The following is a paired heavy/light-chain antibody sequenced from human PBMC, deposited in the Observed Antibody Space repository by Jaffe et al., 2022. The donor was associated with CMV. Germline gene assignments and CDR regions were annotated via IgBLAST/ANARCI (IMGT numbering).Heavy chain of an antibody. J-gene: IGHJ6*03. D-gene: IGHD6-19*01. CDR2: ISSSSSYI. CDR1: GFTFSSYS. CDR3: ASLYSSGWSSYYYYYYMDV. Sequence: EVQLVESGGGLVKPGGSLRLSCAASGFTFSSYSMNWVRQAPGKGLEWVSSISSSSSYIYYADSVKGRFTISRDNAKNSLYLQMNSLRAEDTAVYYCASLYSSGWSSYYYYYYMDVWGKGTTVTVSS. V-gene: IGHV3-21*01.
Light chain of an antibody. J-gene: IGLJ1*01. CDR3: SSYTSSSTYV. CDR2: EVS. Sequence: QSALTQPPSVSGSPGQSVTISCTGTSSDVGSYNRVSWYQQPPGTAPKLMIYEVSNRPSGVPDRFSGSKSGNTASLTISGLQAEDEADYYCSSYTSSSTYVFGTGTKVTVL. CDR1: SSDVGSYNR. V-gene: IGLV2-18*02.